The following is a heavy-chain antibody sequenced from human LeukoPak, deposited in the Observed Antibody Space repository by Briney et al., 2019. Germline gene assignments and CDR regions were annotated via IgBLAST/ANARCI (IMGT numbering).Heavy chain of an antibody. CDR1: GYSISRGYY. CDR3: ARGLDYYDSSGYISPYYYYYYMDV. CDR2: IYHSGST. V-gene: IGHV4-38-2*02. J-gene: IGHJ6*03. Sequence: SETLSLTCTVSGYSISRGYYWGWIRQPPGKGLEWIGSIYHSGSTYYNPSLKSRVTISVDTSKNQFSLKLSSVTAADTAVYYCARGLDYYDSSGYISPYYYYYYMDVWGKGTTVTVSS. D-gene: IGHD3-22*01.